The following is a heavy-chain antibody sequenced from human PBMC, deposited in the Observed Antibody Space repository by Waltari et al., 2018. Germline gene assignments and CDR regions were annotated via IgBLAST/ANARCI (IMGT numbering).Heavy chain of an antibody. D-gene: IGHD3-3*01. CDR3: ARAGRNSIFGVVTRRVFDY. Sequence: QVQLQQWGAGLLKPSETLSLTCAVYGGSFSGYYWSWIRQPPGKGLEWVGEINHSGSTNYNPSLKSRVTISVDTSKNQFSLKLSSVTAADTAVYYCARAGRNSIFGVVTRRVFDYWGQGTLVTVSS. CDR1: GGSFSGYY. CDR2: INHSGST. J-gene: IGHJ4*02. V-gene: IGHV4-34*01.